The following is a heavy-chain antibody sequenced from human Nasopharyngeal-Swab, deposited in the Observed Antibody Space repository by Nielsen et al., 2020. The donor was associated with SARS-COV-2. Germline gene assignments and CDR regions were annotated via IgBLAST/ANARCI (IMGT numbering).Heavy chain of an antibody. D-gene: IGHD2-2*01. CDR2: ISGSGGST. J-gene: IGHJ6*02. CDR1: GFTFSSYA. CDR3: AKDLNSEGYCSSTSCYVLDYYGMDV. V-gene: IGHV3-23*01. Sequence: GESLKISCAASGFTFSSYAMSWVRQAPGKGLEWVSAISGSGGSTYYADSVKGRFTISRDNSKNTLYLQMNSLRAEDTAVYYCAKDLNSEGYCSSTSCYVLDYYGMDVWGQGTTVTASS.